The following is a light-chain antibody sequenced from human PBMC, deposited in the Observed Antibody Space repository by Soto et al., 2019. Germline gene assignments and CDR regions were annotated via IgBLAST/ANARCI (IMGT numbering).Light chain of an antibody. CDR1: QTLSNSF. V-gene: IGKV3-20*01. J-gene: IGKJ1*01. CDR2: DTS. Sequence: IVLTQSPGTLSLSPGERATLSCRASQTLSNSFIAWYQQKPGQAPRLLIYDTSSRATGVPDRYSASGSGTDFTLTISRLEPEDFAVYYCHHYETFGQGTKVDIK. CDR3: HHYET.